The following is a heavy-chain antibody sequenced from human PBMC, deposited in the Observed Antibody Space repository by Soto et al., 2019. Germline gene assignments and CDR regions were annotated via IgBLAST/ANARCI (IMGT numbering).Heavy chain of an antibody. J-gene: IGHJ4*02. V-gene: IGHV3-66*01. CDR1: GFTVSSNY. CDR2: IYSGGST. D-gene: IGHD5-12*01. CDR3: ARTYSGKFDY. Sequence: EVQLVESGGGLVQRGGSPRLSCAASGFTVSSNYMSWVRQAPGKGLEWVSVIYSGGSTYYADSVKGRFTISRDNSKNTLYLQMNSLRAEDTAVYYCARTYSGKFDYWGQGTLVTVSS.